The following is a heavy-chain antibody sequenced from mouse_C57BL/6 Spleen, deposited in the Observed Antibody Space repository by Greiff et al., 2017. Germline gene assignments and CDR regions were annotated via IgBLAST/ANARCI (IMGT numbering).Heavy chain of an antibody. J-gene: IGHJ1*03. Sequence: VQLQQPGTELVKPGASVKLSCKASGYTFTSYWMHWVKQRPGQGLEWIGNINPSNGGTNFNEKFKSKATLTVDKSSSTAYMQLSSLTSEDSAVYYCARVTTVVAPHFDVWGTGTTVTVSS. CDR3: ARVTTVVAPHFDV. V-gene: IGHV1-53*01. CDR2: INPSNGGT. D-gene: IGHD1-1*01. CDR1: GYTFTSYW.